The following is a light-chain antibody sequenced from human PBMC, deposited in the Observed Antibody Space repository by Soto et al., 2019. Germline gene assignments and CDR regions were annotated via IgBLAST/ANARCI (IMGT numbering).Light chain of an antibody. J-gene: IGKJ4*01. CDR2: GAS. Sequence: EIVLTQSPGTLSLSPGERATLSCRASQSVSSWYLAWYQQKPGQAPRLLIYGASSRATGIPDRFSGSGSGTDFTLTISRLEPEDCAVYYCQQYGTSFTFSGGTKVDIK. V-gene: IGKV3-20*01. CDR3: QQYGTSFT. CDR1: QSVSSWY.